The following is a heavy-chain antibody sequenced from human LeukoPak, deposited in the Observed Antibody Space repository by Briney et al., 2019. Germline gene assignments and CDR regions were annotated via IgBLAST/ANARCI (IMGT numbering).Heavy chain of an antibody. V-gene: IGHV3-48*03. Sequence: GGSLRLSCAASGFTFSSYEMNWVRQAPGKGLEWVSYISSSGSTIYYADSVKGRFTISRDNAKNSLYLQMNSLRAEDTAVYYCARDILTGYYDYCGQGTLVTVSS. D-gene: IGHD3-9*01. CDR1: GFTFSSYE. CDR2: ISSSGSTI. J-gene: IGHJ4*02. CDR3: ARDILTGYYDY.